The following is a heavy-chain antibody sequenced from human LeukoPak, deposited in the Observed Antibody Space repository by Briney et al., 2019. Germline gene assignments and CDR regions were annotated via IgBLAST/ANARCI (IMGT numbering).Heavy chain of an antibody. CDR3: ATEGYSSLY. CDR2: IYYCGSP. V-gene: IGHV4-39*07. J-gene: IGHJ4*02. CDR1: GGSISSSSYY. Sequence: SETLPLTCAVSGGSISSSSYYWGWIRQPPGKGLEWIGSIYYCGSPYYNPSLKSRVTISVGTSKNQFSLKLSSVTAADTAVYYCATEGYSSLYWGQGTLVTVCS. D-gene: IGHD6-13*01.